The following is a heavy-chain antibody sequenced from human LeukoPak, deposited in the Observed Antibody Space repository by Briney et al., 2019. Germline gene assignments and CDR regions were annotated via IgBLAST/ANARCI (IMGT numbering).Heavy chain of an antibody. CDR2: IKGDGIST. V-gene: IGHV3-74*01. CDR1: GLTFSSYA. CDR3: AKDHYWSIDY. J-gene: IGHJ4*02. Sequence: PGRSLGLSCAASGLTFSSYAMHWVRHAPGQGLVWVSRIKGDGISTNYADSVKGRFTISRDIAKNTLYLQMNSLRAEDTGVYYCAKDHYWSIDYWGRGTLVTVSS. D-gene: IGHD3-3*01.